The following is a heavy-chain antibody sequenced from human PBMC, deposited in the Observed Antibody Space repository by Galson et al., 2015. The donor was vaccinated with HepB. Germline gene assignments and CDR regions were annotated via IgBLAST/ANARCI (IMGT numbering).Heavy chain of an antibody. CDR1: GFTFSSYS. D-gene: IGHD5-18*01. CDR3: AREDTAMVTSDY. J-gene: IGHJ3*01. Sequence: SLRLSCAASGFTFSSYSMNWVRQAPGKGLEWVSSISSSSSYIYYADSVKGRFTISRDNAKNSLYLQMNSLRAEDTAVYYCAREDTAMVTSDYWGQGTMVTVSS. V-gene: IGHV3-21*01. CDR2: ISSSSSYI.